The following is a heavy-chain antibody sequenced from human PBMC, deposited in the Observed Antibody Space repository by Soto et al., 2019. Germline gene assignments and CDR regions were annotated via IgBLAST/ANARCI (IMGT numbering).Heavy chain of an antibody. D-gene: IGHD6-19*01. Sequence: QVQLQESGAGLLKPSETLSLTCSVSGGSIDNYYWSWVRQSAGQGLEWIGRIYSNGNTKYNPSLKSRLTMSIDTSKNEFSLKLRSVTAADTAIYYCAGGHSRGWYSQGSGLFDHWGQGTLVTVSS. CDR1: GGSIDNYY. CDR3: AGGHSRGWYSQGSGLFDH. CDR2: IYSNGNT. J-gene: IGHJ4*02. V-gene: IGHV4-4*07.